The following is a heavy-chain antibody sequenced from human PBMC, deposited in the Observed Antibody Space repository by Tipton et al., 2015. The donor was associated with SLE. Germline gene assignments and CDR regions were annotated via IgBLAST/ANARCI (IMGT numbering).Heavy chain of an antibody. D-gene: IGHD7-27*01. CDR1: GGSFSGYY. CDR3: ARGGLGSDLRGSIYLGF. CDR2: INHSGST. J-gene: IGHJ4*02. V-gene: IGHV4-34*01. Sequence: TLSLTCAVYGGSFSGYYWSWIRQTPGKGLEWIGEINHSGSTNYKPSLKSRVTISVDTSKNQFSLKMGSVTAADTAMYYCARGGLGSDLRGSIYLGFWGQGTLVTVSS.